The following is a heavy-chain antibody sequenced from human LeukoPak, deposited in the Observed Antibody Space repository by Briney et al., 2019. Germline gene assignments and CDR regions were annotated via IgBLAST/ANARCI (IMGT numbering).Heavy chain of an antibody. CDR2: IKQDGSEK. D-gene: IGHD6-13*01. CDR3: AREGIAAADYYYYYMDV. CDR1: GFTFSSYS. J-gene: IGHJ6*03. V-gene: IGHV3-7*01. Sequence: GGSLRLSCAASGFTFSSYSMSWVRQAPGKGLEWVANIKQDGSEKYYVDSVKGRFTISRDNAKNSLYLQMNSLRAEDTAVYYCAREGIAAADYYYYYMDVWGKGTTVTVPS.